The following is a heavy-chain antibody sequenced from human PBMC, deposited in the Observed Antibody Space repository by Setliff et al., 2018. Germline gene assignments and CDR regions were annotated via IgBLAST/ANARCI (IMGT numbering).Heavy chain of an antibody. D-gene: IGHD1-1*01. CDR3: ASPRRDDLDTPFDAFDL. V-gene: IGHV4-38-2*01. Sequence: SETLSLTCGVSGASITSGHYWGWIRQPPGKGLEWIATMSHRGRTYYNPSLDSRVTISLDTSKNQYSLRLRSVTAADTAVYYCASPRRDDLDTPFDAFDLWGQGTKVTVSS. CDR1: GASITSGHY. J-gene: IGHJ3*01. CDR2: MSHRGRT.